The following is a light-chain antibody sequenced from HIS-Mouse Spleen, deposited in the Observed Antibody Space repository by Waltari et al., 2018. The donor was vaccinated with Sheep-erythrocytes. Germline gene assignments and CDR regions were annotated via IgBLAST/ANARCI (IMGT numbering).Light chain of an antibody. CDR2: QDS. CDR3: QAWDSSTVV. J-gene: IGLJ2*01. V-gene: IGLV3-1*01. Sequence: SYDLTQPPSVSVSPGHTASITCSGDKLGDKYACWYHQKPGQSPVLVIYQDSKRPSGIPERFSGSNSGNTATLTISGTQAMDEADYYCQAWDSSTVVFGGGTKLTVL. CDR1: KLGDKY.